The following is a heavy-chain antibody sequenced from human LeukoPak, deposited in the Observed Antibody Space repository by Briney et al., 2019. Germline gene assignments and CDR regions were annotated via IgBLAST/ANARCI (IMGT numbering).Heavy chain of an antibody. J-gene: IGHJ3*02. CDR2: IHEDGSEK. D-gene: IGHD5-24*01. CDR3: ARNLRLHTRRAFDI. CDR1: GFTFSNYL. Sequence: GGSLRLSCLVSGFTFSNYLMNGVRQAPGKGLEWVANIHEDGSEKYYVDSVKGRFTISRDNAKNSLYLQMNSLRAEDTAVYYCARNLRLHTRRAFDICGQGTMVTVSS. V-gene: IGHV3-7*05.